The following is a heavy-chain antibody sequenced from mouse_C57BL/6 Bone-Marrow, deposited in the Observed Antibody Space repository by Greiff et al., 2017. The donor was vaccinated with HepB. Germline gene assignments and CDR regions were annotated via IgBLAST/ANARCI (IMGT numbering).Heavy chain of an antibody. D-gene: IGHD2-5*01. J-gene: IGHJ4*01. CDR1: GYTFTSYW. V-gene: IGHV1-7*01. Sequence: VQLQQSGAELAKPGASVKLSCKASGYTFTSYWMHWVKQRPGQGLEWIGYINPSSGYTKYNQKFKDKATLTAEKSSSTAYMQLSSLTYEDSAVYYCARSYSNLYAMDYWGQGTSVTVSS. CDR3: ARSYSNLYAMDY. CDR2: INPSSGYT.